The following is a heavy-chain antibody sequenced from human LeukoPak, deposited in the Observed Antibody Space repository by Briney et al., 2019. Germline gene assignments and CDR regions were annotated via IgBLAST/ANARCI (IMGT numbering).Heavy chain of an antibody. D-gene: IGHD6-19*01. V-gene: IGHV3-30*02. CDR3: AKDPPYSSGWVDY. CDR2: IRYDGSNK. J-gene: IGHJ4*02. CDR1: GFTFSSYG. Sequence: GGSLRLSCAASGFTFSSYGMHWVRQAPGKGLEWGAFIRYDGSNKYYAESVKGRLTISRDNSKTTLYLQMNSLRAEDTAVYYCAKDPPYSSGWVDYWGQGTLVTVSS.